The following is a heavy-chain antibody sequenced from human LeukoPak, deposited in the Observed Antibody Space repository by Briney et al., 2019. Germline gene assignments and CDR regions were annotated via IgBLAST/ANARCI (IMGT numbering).Heavy chain of an antibody. Sequence: GGSLRLSCAASGSTFSSYAMHWVRQAPGKGLEYVSTISSKGGSTYYANSVKGRFTISRDNSKNTLYLQMDSLRAEDMAVYYCARNRYCSGGNCYSLRSLDPWGQGTLVTVSS. CDR1: GSTFSSYA. J-gene: IGHJ5*02. CDR2: ISSKGGST. CDR3: ARNRYCSGGNCYSLRSLDP. V-gene: IGHV3-64*01. D-gene: IGHD2-15*01.